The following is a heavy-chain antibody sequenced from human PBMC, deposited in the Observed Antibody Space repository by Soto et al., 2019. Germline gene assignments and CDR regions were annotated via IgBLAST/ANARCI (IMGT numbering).Heavy chain of an antibody. CDR2: INHSGST. V-gene: IGHV4-34*01. CDR1: GGSFSGYY. CDR3: SRDDSDWFFN. Sequence: SETLSLTCAVYGGSFSGYYWTWIRQPPGTGLEWIGEINHSGSTNYNPSLKSRVTISVDTSKNQFALKLTSVTAADTAVYYCSRDDSDWFFNWGRGTLVTVSS. D-gene: IGHD3-9*01. J-gene: IGHJ4*02.